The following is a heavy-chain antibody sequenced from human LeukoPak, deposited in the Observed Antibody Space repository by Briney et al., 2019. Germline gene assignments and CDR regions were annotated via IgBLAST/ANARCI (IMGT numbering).Heavy chain of an antibody. D-gene: IGHD3-3*01. J-gene: IGHJ6*02. Sequence: SETLSLTCTVSGGSISSYYWSWIRQPPGKGLEWIGYIYYSGSTNYNPSLKSRVTISVDTSKNQFSLKLSSVTAADTAVYYCARDGSYYDFWSGYPDYYGMDVWGQGTTVTVSS. CDR2: IYYSGST. CDR3: ARDGSYYDFWSGYPDYYGMDV. V-gene: IGHV4-59*12. CDR1: GGSISSYY.